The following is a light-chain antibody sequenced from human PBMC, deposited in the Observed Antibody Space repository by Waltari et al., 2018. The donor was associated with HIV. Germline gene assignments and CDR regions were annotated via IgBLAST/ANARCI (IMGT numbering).Light chain of an antibody. V-gene: IGKV1-16*02. CDR3: QQYSAYPLT. CDR2: GTS. CDR1: QDITGF. J-gene: IGKJ4*01. Sequence: DVQMNQSPSSPSVSIGDRVIIICRASQDITGFFAWFQHRPGPAPKSLISGTSNPQSGVPSSNFSGSGSGTEFILTITNLQPEDTGTYYCQQYSAYPLTFGGGTKVEI.